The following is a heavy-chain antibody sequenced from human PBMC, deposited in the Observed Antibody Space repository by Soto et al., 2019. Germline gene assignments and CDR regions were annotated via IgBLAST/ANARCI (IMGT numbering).Heavy chain of an antibody. V-gene: IGHV1-69*01. J-gene: IGHJ5*02. D-gene: IGHD2-15*01. Sequence: QVQLVQSGAEVKKPGSSVKVSCKASGGTFSSYAISWVRQAPGQGLEWMGGIIPIFGTANYAQKFQGRVTITADESTSTAYMELSSLRSEDTAVYYWARLYCSGGICYSGWFDPWGQGTLVTVSS. CDR1: GGTFSSYA. CDR2: IIPIFGTA. CDR3: ARLYCSGGICYSGWFDP.